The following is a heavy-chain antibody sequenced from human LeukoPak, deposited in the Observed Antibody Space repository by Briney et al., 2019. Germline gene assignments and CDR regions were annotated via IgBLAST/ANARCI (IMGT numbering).Heavy chain of an antibody. CDR1: GGSISSSSYY. CDR2: IYYSGST. D-gene: IGHD2-21*02. CDR3: ARGMVVTAIPGFYYHYGMDV. V-gene: IGHV4-39*07. J-gene: IGHJ6*02. Sequence: PSETLSLTCTVSGGSISSSSYYWGWIRQPPGKGLEWIGSIYYSGSTYYNPSLKSRITISVDTSKNQFSLKLSSVTAADTAVYYCARGMVVTAIPGFYYHYGMDVWGQGTTVTVSS.